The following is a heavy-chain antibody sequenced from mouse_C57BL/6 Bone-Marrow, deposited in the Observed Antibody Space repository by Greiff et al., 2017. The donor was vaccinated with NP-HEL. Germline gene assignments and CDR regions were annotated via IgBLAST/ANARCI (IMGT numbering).Heavy chain of an antibody. CDR1: GYTFTSYW. CDR3: ARGGAGWLLRGYAMDY. CDR2: LDPSDSYT. D-gene: IGHD2-3*01. Sequence: QVQLQQPGAELVMPGASVKLSCKASGYTFTSYWMHWVKQRPGQGLEWIGELDPSDSYTNYNQKFKGKSTLTVDKSSSTAYMQLSSLTSEDSAVYYCARGGAGWLLRGYAMDYWGQGTSVTVSS. J-gene: IGHJ4*01. V-gene: IGHV1-69*01.